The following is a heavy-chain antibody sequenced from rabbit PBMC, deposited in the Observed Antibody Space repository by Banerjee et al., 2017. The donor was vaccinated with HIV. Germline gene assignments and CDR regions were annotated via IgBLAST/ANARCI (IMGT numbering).Heavy chain of an antibody. Sequence: QEQLEESGGGLVKPEGSLTLTCTASGFSFTDKYVMCWVRQAPGKGLEWIACINTGSGSTYYASWAKGRFTISKMPSTTVTLQMTSMTAADTATYFCARDPAGGGNYYTLWGPGTLVTVS. J-gene: IGHJ4*01. CDR2: INTGSGST. CDR3: ARDPAGGGNYYTL. V-gene: IGHV1S45*01. D-gene: IGHD8-1*01. CDR1: GFSFTDKYV.